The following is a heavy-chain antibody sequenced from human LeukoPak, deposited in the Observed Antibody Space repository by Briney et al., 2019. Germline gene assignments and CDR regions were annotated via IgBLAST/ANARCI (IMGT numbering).Heavy chain of an antibody. J-gene: IGHJ4*02. CDR1: GLTFSSFW. Sequence: SGGSLRLSCAASGLTFSSFWMSWVRQAPGKGLEWVANIKQDGSEKYYVDSVKGRFTISRDNAKNSLYLQMNSLRAEDTAVYYCARPIVATNLDYWGQGTLVTVSS. V-gene: IGHV3-7*05. CDR3: ARPIVATNLDY. D-gene: IGHD5-12*01. CDR2: IKQDGSEK.